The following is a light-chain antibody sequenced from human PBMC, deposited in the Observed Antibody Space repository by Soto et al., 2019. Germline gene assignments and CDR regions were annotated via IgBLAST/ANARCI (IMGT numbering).Light chain of an antibody. CDR1: QSISSW. J-gene: IGKJ1*01. CDR2: KAS. V-gene: IGKV1-5*03. Sequence: DRQMTHSPSTLSASVGDRVTMAGRASQSISSWLAWYQQKPGKAPKLLIYKASSLESGVPSRFSGSGSGTEFTLTISSLQPDDFATYYCQQYNSYSTFGQGTKVDIK. CDR3: QQYNSYST.